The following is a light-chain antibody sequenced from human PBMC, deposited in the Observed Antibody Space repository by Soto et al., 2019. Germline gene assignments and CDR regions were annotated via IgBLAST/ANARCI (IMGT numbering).Light chain of an antibody. J-gene: IGLJ2*01. V-gene: IGLV1-40*01. CDR3: QSYDSSLSGYVV. CDR2: GNS. Sequence: QSVLTQPPSVSGAPGQRVTISWTVSSSNIGAGYDVHWYQQLPGTAPKLLIYGNSNRPSGVPDRFSGSKSGTSASLAITGLQAEDEADYYCQSYDSSLSGYVVFGGGTKVTVL. CDR1: SSNIGAGYD.